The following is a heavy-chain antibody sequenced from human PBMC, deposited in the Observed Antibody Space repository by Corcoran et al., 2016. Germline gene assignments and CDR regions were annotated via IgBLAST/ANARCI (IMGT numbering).Heavy chain of an antibody. CDR1: GFTFSSYA. V-gene: IGHV3-23*01. CDR3: GKHYDSSGYYGVY. Sequence: EVQLLESGGNLVQPGGSLRLSCAASGFTFSSYAMSWVRQAPGKGLEWVSGISGSGGNTYYADSVEGRFTISRDNSKNTLYLQMNSRRAEDTAVYYCGKHYDSSGYYGVYWGQGTLVTVSS. J-gene: IGHJ4*02. D-gene: IGHD3-22*01. CDR2: ISGSGGNT.